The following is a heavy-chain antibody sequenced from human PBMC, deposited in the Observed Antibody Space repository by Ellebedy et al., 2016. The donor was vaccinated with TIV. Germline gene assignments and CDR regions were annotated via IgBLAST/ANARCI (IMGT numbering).Heavy chain of an antibody. J-gene: IGHJ4*02. Sequence: PGGSLRLSCAGSGFTFSTYAMSWVRRAPGKGLEWVSALSFSGGSTYYADSVKGRFTISRDNSKNTLYLQMHNLRAEDTAVYYCAKESDSSGYYRYYFDYWGQGILVTVSS. CDR2: LSFSGGST. CDR1: GFTFSTYA. D-gene: IGHD3-22*01. V-gene: IGHV3-23*01. CDR3: AKESDSSGYYRYYFDY.